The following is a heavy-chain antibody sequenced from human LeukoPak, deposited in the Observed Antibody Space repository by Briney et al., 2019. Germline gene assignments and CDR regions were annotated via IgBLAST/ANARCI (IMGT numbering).Heavy chain of an antibody. Sequence: PPGGSLGLSCAASGFTFSSYSMNWVRQAPGKELEWVSYISSSSSTIYYADSVKGRFTISRDNAKNSLYLQMNSLRAEDTAVYYCASSHLAYCSGGSCYSGYWGQGTLVTVSS. CDR1: GFTFSSYS. J-gene: IGHJ4*02. CDR2: ISSSSSTI. D-gene: IGHD2-15*01. V-gene: IGHV3-48*04. CDR3: ASSHLAYCSGGSCYSGY.